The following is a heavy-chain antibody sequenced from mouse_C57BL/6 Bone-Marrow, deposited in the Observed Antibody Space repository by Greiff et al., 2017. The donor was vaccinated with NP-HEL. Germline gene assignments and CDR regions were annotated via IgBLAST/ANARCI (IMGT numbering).Heavy chain of an antibody. CDR2: IYPRSGNT. CDR1: GYTFTSYG. CDR3: AKDYGSSGVDY. D-gene: IGHD1-1*01. J-gene: IGHJ4*01. V-gene: IGHV1-81*01. Sequence: VKLQESGAELARPGASVKLSCKASGYTFTSYGISWVKQRTGQGLEWIGEIYPRSGNTYYNEKFKGKATLTADKSSSTAYMELRSLTSEDSAVYFCAKDYGSSGVDYWGQGTSVTVSS.